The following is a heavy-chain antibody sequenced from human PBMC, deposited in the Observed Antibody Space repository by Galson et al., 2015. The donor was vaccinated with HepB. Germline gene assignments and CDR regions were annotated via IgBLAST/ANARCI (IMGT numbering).Heavy chain of an antibody. J-gene: IGHJ6*02. V-gene: IGHV3-23*01. D-gene: IGHD3-10*01. Sequence: SLRLSCAASGFTFSNYAMSWVRQAPGKGLEWVSAISGSGGSTYYADSVKGRFTISRDNSKNTLYLQMNSLRAEDTAVYYCAKDMYYYGSGSYYLPPTMDAWGQGTTVTVSS. CDR3: AKDMYYYGSGSYYLPPTMDA. CDR1: GFTFSNYA. CDR2: ISGSGGST.